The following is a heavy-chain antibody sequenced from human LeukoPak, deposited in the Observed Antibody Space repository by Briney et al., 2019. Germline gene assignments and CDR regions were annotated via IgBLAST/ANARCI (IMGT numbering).Heavy chain of an antibody. D-gene: IGHD2-2*01. CDR3: ASDLPAATT. J-gene: IGHJ5*02. V-gene: IGHV3-21*01. CDR2: ISANSDYI. Sequence: PGGSLRLSCAASGFTFSAYSMSRVRQAPGKGLEWVSSISANSDYIFYPDSMKGRFTISRDNAQKSLYLQMDSLRAEDTAVYYCASDLPAATTWGQGTLVTVSS. CDR1: GFTFSAYS.